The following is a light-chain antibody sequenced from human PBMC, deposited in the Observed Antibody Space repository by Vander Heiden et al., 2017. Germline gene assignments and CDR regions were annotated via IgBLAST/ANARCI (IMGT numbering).Light chain of an antibody. CDR1: ILAKKY. V-gene: IGLV3-27*01. J-gene: IGLJ2*01. CDR3: YYAADPNLGI. CDR2: KDT. Sequence: SYELTQPSSVSVSPGQTARIACSGDILAKKYARWFQQRPGKAPLQVMYKDTERPSGIPERVSGSSSGTTATLTISGAQVDDEADDYCYYAADPNLGIFGGGTKLTVL.